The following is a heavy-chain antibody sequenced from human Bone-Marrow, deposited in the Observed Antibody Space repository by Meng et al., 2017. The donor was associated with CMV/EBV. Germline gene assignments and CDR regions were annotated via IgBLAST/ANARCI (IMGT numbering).Heavy chain of an antibody. CDR1: GGSISSSSYY. V-gene: IGHV4-39*07. Sequence: SETLSLTCIVSGGSISSSSYYWGWIRQPPGKGLEWIGNIYYSGSTYYNPSLKSRVTISVDTSKNQFSLKLSSVTAADTAVYYCARRGYCSSTSCYNVYYYYGMDVWRQGTTVTVSS. D-gene: IGHD2-2*02. CDR2: IYYSGST. J-gene: IGHJ6*02. CDR3: ARRGYCSSTSCYNVYYYYGMDV.